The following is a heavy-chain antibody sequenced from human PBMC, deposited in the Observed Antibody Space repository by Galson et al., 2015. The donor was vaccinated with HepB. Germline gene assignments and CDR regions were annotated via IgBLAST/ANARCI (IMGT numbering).Heavy chain of an antibody. CDR2: ISYDGSDK. D-gene: IGHD3-3*01. J-gene: IGHJ6*02. CDR1: GFTINTYA. CDR3: ARAGNFWNGYNLQGTSYYYGMDV. Sequence: SLRLSCAVSGFTINTYALHWVRQAPGKGLEWVAVISYDGSDKKYTESVKGRFTISRDSSKNTLHLQMNSLRTDDTAVYYCARAGNFWNGYNLQGTSYYYGMDVWGQGTTVTVSS. V-gene: IGHV3-30*04.